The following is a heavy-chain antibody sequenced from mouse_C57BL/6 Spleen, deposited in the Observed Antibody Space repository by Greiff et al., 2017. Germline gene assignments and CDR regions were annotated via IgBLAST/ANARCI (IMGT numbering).Heavy chain of an antibody. V-gene: IGHV5-16*01. Sequence: EVKLVESEGGLVQPGSSMKLSCTASGFTFSDYYMAWVRQVPEKGLEWVANINYDGSSTYYLDSLKSRFIISRDNAKNILYLQMSSLKSEDTATYYCARTAQALFDYWGQGTTRTVSS. CDR1: GFTFSDYY. J-gene: IGHJ2*01. CDR3: ARTAQALFDY. CDR2: INYDGSST. D-gene: IGHD3-2*02.